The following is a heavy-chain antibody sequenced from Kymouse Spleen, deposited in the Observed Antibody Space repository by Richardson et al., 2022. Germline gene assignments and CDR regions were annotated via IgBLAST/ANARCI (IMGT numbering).Heavy chain of an antibody. CDR3: ARDAYYGSGSYYPLFDY. Sequence: QVQLVESGGGVVQPGRSLRLSCAASGFTFSSYGMHWVRQAPGKGLEWVAVIWYDGSNKYYADSVKGRFTISRDNSKNTLYLQMNSLRAEDTAVYYCARDAYYGSGSYYPLFDYWGQGTLVTVSS. J-gene: IGHJ4*02. V-gene: IGHV3-33*01. CDR2: IWYDGSNK. CDR1: GFTFSSYG. D-gene: IGHD3-10*01.